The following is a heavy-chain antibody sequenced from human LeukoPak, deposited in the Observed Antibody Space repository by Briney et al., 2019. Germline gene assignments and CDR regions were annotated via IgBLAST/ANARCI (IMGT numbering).Heavy chain of an antibody. Sequence: SETLSLTCTVSGGSISSYYWSWIRRPPGKGLEWIGYIYYSGTTNYNPTLKSRVTISIEMSKNQLSLKLSSVTAADTAVYYCARGSGMDVWGQGTTVTVSS. V-gene: IGHV4-59*01. CDR2: IYYSGTT. CDR1: GGSISSYY. CDR3: ARGSGMDV. J-gene: IGHJ6*02.